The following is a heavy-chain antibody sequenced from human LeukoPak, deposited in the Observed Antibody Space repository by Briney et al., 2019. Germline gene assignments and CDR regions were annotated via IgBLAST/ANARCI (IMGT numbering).Heavy chain of an antibody. J-gene: IGHJ4*02. V-gene: IGHV3-30*02. CDR3: AKDRRAWATSLNY. CDR1: GFTFSSYG. D-gene: IGHD1-26*01. Sequence: GGSLRLSCAASGFTFSSYGMHWVRQAPGKGLEWLAFIRYDGSIKYYADSVKGRFTISRGDSKNTLFLQMKSLRADDTAVFYCAKDRRAWATSLNYWGQGTLVIVSP. CDR2: IRYDGSIK.